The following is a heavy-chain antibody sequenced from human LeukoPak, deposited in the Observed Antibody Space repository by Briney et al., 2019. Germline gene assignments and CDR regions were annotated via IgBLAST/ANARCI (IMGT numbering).Heavy chain of an antibody. V-gene: IGHV1-8*01. CDR2: MTPNSGNT. J-gene: IGHJ4*02. Sequence: ASVKVSCKASGYTFNSYDINWVRQATGQGLEWMGWMTPNSGNTAYAQKLQGRVTMTRNTSISTAYMELSSLRSEDTAVYFCARVMEDDYGDNSNLDYWGQGTLVTVSS. D-gene: IGHD4-17*01. CDR1: GYTFNSYD. CDR3: ARVMEDDYGDNSNLDY.